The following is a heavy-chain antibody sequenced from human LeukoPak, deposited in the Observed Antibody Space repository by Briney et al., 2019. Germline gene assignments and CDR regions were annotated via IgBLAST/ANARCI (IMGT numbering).Heavy chain of an antibody. D-gene: IGHD2-15*01. J-gene: IGHJ4*02. CDR3: ASLAVAATKNFDY. CDR2: INHSGST. Sequence: PSETLSLTCAVYGGSFSGYYWSWIRQPPGKVLEWIGEINHSGSTNYNPSLKSRVTISVYTSKNQFSLKLSSVTAADTAVYYCASLAVAATKNFDYWGQGTLVTVSS. V-gene: IGHV4-34*01. CDR1: GGSFSGYY.